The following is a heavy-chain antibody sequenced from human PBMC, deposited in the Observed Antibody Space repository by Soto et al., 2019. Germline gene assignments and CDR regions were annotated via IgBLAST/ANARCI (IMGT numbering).Heavy chain of an antibody. D-gene: IGHD3-9*01. CDR2: SKYDGTIT. CDR1: GFSLSGYW. J-gene: IGHJ5*02. Sequence: GGSLRLSCAASGFSLSGYWMSWVRQAPGKGLVWVARSKYDGTITTYADSVKGRSTSSRDNAKNTLYLQMDSLRAEDTAVYYCARDPFYDILTLAFDPWGQGTLVTVSS. CDR3: ARDPFYDILTLAFDP. V-gene: IGHV3-74*01.